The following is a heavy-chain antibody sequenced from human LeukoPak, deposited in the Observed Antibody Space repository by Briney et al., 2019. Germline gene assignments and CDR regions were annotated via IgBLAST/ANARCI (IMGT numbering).Heavy chain of an antibody. J-gene: IGHJ6*03. CDR3: ARVPQKSGRVAVAGNPYYYYYYMDV. Sequence: PSETLSLTCTVSAGSISSYYWSWIRQPPGKGLEWIGYIYYSGSTNYNPSLKSRVTISVDTSKNQFSLKLSSVTAADTAVYYCARVPQKSGRVAVAGNPYYYYYYMDVWGKGTTVTVSS. V-gene: IGHV4-59*01. CDR1: AGSISSYY. D-gene: IGHD6-19*01. CDR2: IYYSGST.